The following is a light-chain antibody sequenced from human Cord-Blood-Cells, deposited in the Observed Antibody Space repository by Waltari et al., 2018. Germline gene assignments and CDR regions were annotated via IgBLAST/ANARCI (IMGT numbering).Light chain of an antibody. J-gene: IGLJ1*01. CDR3: NSRDSSGNHYV. CDR1: RLRSYY. CDR2: GKN. Sequence: SSELTQDPAVSVALGQTVRITCQGDRLRSYYASWYQQKPGQAPVLGIYGKNNRPSVIPDRFSCSSSGNTASLTITGAQAEDEADYYCNSRDSSGNHYVFGTGTKVTVL. V-gene: IGLV3-19*01.